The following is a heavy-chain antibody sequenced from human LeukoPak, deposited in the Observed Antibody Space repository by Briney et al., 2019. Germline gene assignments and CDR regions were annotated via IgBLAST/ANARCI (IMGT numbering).Heavy chain of an antibody. CDR3: AKHLGWGPSGSNWFDP. CDR1: GFTFSAYA. Sequence: GGSLRLSWVASGFTFSAYAMSWVRQAPGKGLEWVSGISASGSSTYYADSVEGRFTIARDNSKNTLYLQMNSLRAEDMAVYYCAKHLGWGPSGSNWFDPWGQGTLVTVSS. D-gene: IGHD6-25*01. V-gene: IGHV3-23*01. CDR2: ISASGSST. J-gene: IGHJ5*02.